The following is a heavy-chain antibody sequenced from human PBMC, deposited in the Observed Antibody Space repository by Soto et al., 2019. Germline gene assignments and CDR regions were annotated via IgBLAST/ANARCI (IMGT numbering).Heavy chain of an antibody. V-gene: IGHV3-48*03. D-gene: IGHD2-2*01. J-gene: IGHJ6*02. CDR3: ASSGVVPAAMGAYYYGMDV. CDR2: ISSSGSTI. CDR1: GFTFSSYE. Sequence: RLSCAASGFTFSSYEMNWVRQAPGKGLEWVSYISSSGSTIYYADSVKGRFTISRDNAKNSLYLQMNSLRAEDTAVYYCASSGVVPAAMGAYYYGMDVWGQGTTVTVSS.